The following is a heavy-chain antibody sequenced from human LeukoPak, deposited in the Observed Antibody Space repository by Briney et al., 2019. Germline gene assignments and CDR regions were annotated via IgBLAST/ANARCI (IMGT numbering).Heavy chain of an antibody. V-gene: IGHV4-59*08. J-gene: IGHJ5*02. D-gene: IGHD6-19*01. CDR1: GGSISHYY. CDR3: ARQTSSSGWYGNWFDP. CDR2: IYYSGST. Sequence: SETLSLTCTVSGGSISHYYWSWIRQPPGKGLEWIGYIYYSGSTNYNPSLKSRVTISVDTSKNQFSLKLSSVTAADTAVYYCARQTSSSGWYGNWFDPWGQGTLVTVSS.